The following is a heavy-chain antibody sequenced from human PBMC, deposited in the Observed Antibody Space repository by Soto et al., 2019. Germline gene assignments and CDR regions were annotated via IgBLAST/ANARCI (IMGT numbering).Heavy chain of an antibody. CDR1: GFTFSTYW. V-gene: IGHV3-74*01. D-gene: IGHD2-2*01. CDR3: FRYVHCITTSFAGNWFDP. CDR2: INSDASHT. Sequence: EVQLVESGGGLVQPGGSLRLSCAASGFTFSTYWMHWIRQVPGKGLEWVSRINSDASHTYYADSVNGRFTISRDNAKNTLHLEMNSLRAEDTAVYYCFRYVHCITTSFAGNWFDPWGQGTLVTVYS. J-gene: IGHJ5*02.